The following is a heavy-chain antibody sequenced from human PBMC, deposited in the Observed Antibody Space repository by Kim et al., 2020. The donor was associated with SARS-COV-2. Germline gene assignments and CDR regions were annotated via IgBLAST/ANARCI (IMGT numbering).Heavy chain of an antibody. V-gene: IGHV1-69*13. Sequence: SVKVSCKASGGTFSSYAISWVRQAPGQGLEWMGGIIPIFGTANYAQKFQGRVTITADESTSTAYMELSSLRSEDTAVYYCARAQGSSSSNGGAFDIWGQGTMVTVSS. CDR1: GGTFSSYA. CDR3: ARAQGSSSSNGGAFDI. CDR2: IIPIFGTA. J-gene: IGHJ3*02. D-gene: IGHD6-13*01.